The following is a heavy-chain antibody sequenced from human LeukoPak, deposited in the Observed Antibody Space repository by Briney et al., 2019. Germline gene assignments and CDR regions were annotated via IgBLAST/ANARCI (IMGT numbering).Heavy chain of an antibody. CDR3: ARDNGYQLLWW. D-gene: IGHD2-2*01. J-gene: IGHJ4*02. Sequence: ASVKVSCKTSGYTFTRYAIHWVRQAPGQGLEWMGWISCGKGETKYSQKFQDRVTITRDTSASIAYMELSSLRSEDTAVYYCARDNGYQLLWWWGQGTLVTVSS. CDR2: ISCGKGET. CDR1: GYTFTRYA. V-gene: IGHV1-3*01.